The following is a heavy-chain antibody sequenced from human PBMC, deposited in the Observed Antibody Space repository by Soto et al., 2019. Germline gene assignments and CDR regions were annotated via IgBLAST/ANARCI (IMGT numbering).Heavy chain of an antibody. J-gene: IGHJ6*03. V-gene: IGHV1-69*02. CDR1: GDTFSRHT. CDR2: IIPILGIA. CDR3: ARVAEMDTVTKVYYYYMYV. Sequence: QVQLVQSGAEVKKPGSSVKISCKASGDTFSRHTISWVRQAPGQGLEWMGRIIPILGIANYAQKFQGRDTITADKSTSTGYMDLSSMRSEDTAVYYCARVAEMDTVTKVYYYYMYVWGKGTTVTVSS. D-gene: IGHD4-17*01.